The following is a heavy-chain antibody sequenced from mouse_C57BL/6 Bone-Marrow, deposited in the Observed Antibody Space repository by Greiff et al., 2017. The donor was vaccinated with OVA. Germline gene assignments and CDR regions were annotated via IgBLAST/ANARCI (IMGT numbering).Heavy chain of an antibody. CDR1: GFTFSDYG. V-gene: IGHV5-15*01. Sequence: EVMLVESGGGLVQPGGSLKLSCAASGFTFSDYGMAWVRQAPRKGPEWVAFISNLAYSIYYADTVTGRFTISRENAKNTLYLEMSSLRSEDTAMYYCARRGLRREHAMDYWGQGTSVTVSS. J-gene: IGHJ4*01. CDR2: ISNLAYSI. CDR3: ARRGLRREHAMDY. D-gene: IGHD2-2*01.